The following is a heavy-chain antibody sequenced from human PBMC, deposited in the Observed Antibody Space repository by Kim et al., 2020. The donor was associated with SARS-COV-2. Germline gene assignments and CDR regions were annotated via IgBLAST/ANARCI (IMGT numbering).Heavy chain of an antibody. V-gene: IGHV4-59*08. CDR1: GGSISSYY. D-gene: IGHD3-3*01. CDR2: IYYSGST. J-gene: IGHJ6*02. Sequence: SETLSLTCTVSGGSISSYYWSWIRQPPGKGLEWIGYIYYSGSTNYNPSLKSRVTISVDTSKNQFSLKLSSVTAADTAVYYCARQGPGSILEWSAYYYYGMDVWGQGTTVTVSS. CDR3: ARQGPGSILEWSAYYYYGMDV.